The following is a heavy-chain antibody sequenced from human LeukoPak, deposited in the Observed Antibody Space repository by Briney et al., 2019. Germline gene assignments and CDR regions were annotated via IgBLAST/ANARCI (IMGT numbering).Heavy chain of an antibody. CDR3: ATLRGQFLKWRKHNWFDP. Sequence: VASVKVSCKVSGYTLTELSMHWVRQAPGKGLEWMGGFDPEDGETIYAQKFQGRVTMTEDTSTDTAYMELSSLRSEDTAIYYCATLRGQFLKWRKHNWFDPWGQGTLVTVSS. V-gene: IGHV1-24*01. D-gene: IGHD3-3*01. J-gene: IGHJ5*02. CDR1: GYTLTELS. CDR2: FDPEDGET.